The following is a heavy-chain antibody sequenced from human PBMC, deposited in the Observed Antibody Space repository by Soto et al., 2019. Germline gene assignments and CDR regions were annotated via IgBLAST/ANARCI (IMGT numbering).Heavy chain of an antibody. Sequence: SETLSLTSTVSGGPISIYSWSGIRQPPGKGLEWIGYIYFSGGTNYNPSLKSRVTISVDTSKNQFSLKLSSVTAADTAVYYCARDRMAADATEVAFDFWGQGTMVT. CDR2: IYFSGGT. CDR1: GGPISIYS. CDR3: ARDRMAADATEVAFDF. D-gene: IGHD6-13*01. V-gene: IGHV4-59*12. J-gene: IGHJ3*01.